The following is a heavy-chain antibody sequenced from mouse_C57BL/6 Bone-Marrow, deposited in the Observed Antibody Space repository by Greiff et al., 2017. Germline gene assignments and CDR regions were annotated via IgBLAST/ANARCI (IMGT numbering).Heavy chain of an antibody. Sequence: VQLQQSGAELVRPGASVTLSCKASGYTFTDYEMHWVKQTPVHGLEWIGAIDPETGGTAYNQKFKGKAILTADKSSSTAYMELRSLTSEDSAVYYCTRRRWLPDFDVWGTGTTVTVSS. D-gene: IGHD2-3*01. V-gene: IGHV1-15*01. J-gene: IGHJ1*03. CDR3: TRRRWLPDFDV. CDR2: IDPETGGT. CDR1: GYTFTDYE.